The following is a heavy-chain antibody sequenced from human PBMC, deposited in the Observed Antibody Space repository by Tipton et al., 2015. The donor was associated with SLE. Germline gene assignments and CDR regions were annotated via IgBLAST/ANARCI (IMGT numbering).Heavy chain of an antibody. CDR1: TYSISNGHY. CDR2: VYHTGNT. V-gene: IGHV4-38-2*02. J-gene: IGHJ6*04. CDR3: ARDRNYYGMDV. Sequence: TLSLTCSVSTYSISNGHYWAGVRQPPGKGLEWIGTVYHTGNTYYNPSLKSRVTMSVDTSKNQFSLKLNSVTAADTAVYYCARDRNYYGMDVWGKGTTVTVSS.